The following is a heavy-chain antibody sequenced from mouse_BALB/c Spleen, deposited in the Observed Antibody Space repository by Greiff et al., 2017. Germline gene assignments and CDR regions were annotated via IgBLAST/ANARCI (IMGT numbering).Heavy chain of an antibody. V-gene: IGHV5-9-4*01. CDR3: ARGGKGTAWFSY. J-gene: IGHJ3*01. Sequence: EVKLVESGGGLVKPGGSLKLSCAASGFTFSSYAMSWVRQSPEKRLEWVAEISSGGSYTYYPDTVTGRFTISRDNAKNTLYLEMSSLRSEDTAMYYCARGGKGTAWFSYRGQGTLVTVSA. CDR2: ISSGGSYT. D-gene: IGHD1-1*01. CDR1: GFTFSSYA.